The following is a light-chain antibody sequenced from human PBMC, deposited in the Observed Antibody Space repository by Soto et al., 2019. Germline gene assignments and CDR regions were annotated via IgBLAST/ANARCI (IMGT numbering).Light chain of an antibody. CDR1: SGDVGSSNL. Sequence: QSALTQPASVSGSPGQSITISCSGTSGDVGSSNLVSWYQQLPGKAPKLMIYEGSKRPSGVSNRISGSKSGNTASLTISGLQAEDEADYYCCSYAGISTYVFGTGTKLTVL. CDR2: EGS. V-gene: IGLV2-23*01. CDR3: CSYAGISTYV. J-gene: IGLJ1*01.